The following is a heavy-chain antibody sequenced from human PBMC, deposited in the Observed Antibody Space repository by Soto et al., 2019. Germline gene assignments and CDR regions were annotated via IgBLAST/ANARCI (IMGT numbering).Heavy chain of an antibody. V-gene: IGHV3-53*04. Sequence: GGSLRLSCAASGFTVSSNYMSWVRQAPGKGLEWVSVIYSGGSTYYADSVKGRFTISRHNSKNTLYLQMNSLRAEDTAVYYCARDPPYYGSGSYYGEGAFDIWGQGTMVTVSS. D-gene: IGHD3-10*01. CDR2: IYSGGST. CDR3: ARDPPYYGSGSYYGEGAFDI. J-gene: IGHJ3*02. CDR1: GFTVSSNY.